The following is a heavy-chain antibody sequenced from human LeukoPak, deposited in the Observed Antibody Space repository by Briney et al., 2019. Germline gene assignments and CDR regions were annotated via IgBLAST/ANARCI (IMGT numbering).Heavy chain of an antibody. V-gene: IGHV3-74*01. D-gene: IGHD6-13*01. CDR1: GFTFSSYW. CDR3: TRAYSSSWFVVDY. J-gene: IGHJ4*02. Sequence: PGGSLRLSCAASGFTFSSYWMHWVRQAPGKGLVWVSRINSDGRSTSYADSVKGRFTISRDNAKNTLYLQMNSLRAEDTAVYYCTRAYSSSWFVVDYWGQETLVTVSS. CDR2: INSDGRST.